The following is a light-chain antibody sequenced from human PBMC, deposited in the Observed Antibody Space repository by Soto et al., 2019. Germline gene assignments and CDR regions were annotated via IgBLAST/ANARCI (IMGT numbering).Light chain of an antibody. CDR3: QQRTSYPIT. CDR2: TAS. CDR1: QGISSY. J-gene: IGKJ5*01. V-gene: IGKV1-9*01. Sequence: DIQLTQSPSFLSASVGDRVTITCRASQGISSYLAWYQQKPGKAPNLLIHTASTLQSGVPSRFSDSGSGTDFTLTISSLQPEDFATYHCQQRTSYPITFGQGTRLEIK.